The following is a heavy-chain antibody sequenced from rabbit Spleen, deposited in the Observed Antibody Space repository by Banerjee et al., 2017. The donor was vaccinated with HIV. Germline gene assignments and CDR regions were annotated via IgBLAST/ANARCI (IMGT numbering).Heavy chain of an antibody. CDR2: IYTGNGKT. V-gene: IGHV1S45*01. D-gene: IGHD8-1*01. CDR3: ARDAGTGDYIDVYFSL. CDR1: GFDFSTYYM. J-gene: IGHJ4*01. Sequence: QEQLKETGGGLVQPGGSLTLSCKGSGFDFSTYYMSWVRQVPGKGLEWIGCIYTGNGKTYYASWVKGRFTNSKSSSTTVTLQMTSLTAADTATYFCARDAGTGDYIDVYFSLWGPGTLVTVS.